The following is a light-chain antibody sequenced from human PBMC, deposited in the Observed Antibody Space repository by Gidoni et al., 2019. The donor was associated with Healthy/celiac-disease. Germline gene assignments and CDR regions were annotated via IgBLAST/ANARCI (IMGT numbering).Light chain of an antibody. J-gene: IGLJ3*02. V-gene: IGLV1-47*01. CDR2: RNN. Sequence: QSVLTQPPSASGTPGQRVTISCSGSSSNIGSNYVYWYQQLPGPAPKLLIYRNNQRPSGVPDRFSGSKSGTSASLAISGLRSEDEADYYCAAWDDSLSVFWVFGGGTKLTVL. CDR3: AAWDDSLSVFWV. CDR1: SSNIGSNY.